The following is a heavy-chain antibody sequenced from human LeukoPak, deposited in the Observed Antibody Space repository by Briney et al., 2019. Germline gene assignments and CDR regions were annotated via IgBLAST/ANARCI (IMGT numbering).Heavy chain of an antibody. V-gene: IGHV3-23*01. CDR2: ISGSGNTT. Sequence: GGSLRLSCAASGFTFSSYAMSWVRQAQGRGLEWVSAISGSGNTTHHSDSVKGRFNISRDNSKSTLFLQMNSLSAEDTAVYYCARGPYCGGTTCYSIGAFDIWGQGTMVTVSS. CDR1: GFTFSSYA. D-gene: IGHD2-2*01. J-gene: IGHJ3*02. CDR3: ARGPYCGGTTCYSIGAFDI.